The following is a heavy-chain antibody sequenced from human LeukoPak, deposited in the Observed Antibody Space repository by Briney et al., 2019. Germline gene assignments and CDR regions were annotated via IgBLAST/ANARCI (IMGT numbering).Heavy chain of an antibody. J-gene: IGHJ4*02. D-gene: IGHD5-12*01. V-gene: IGHV4-30-4*01. CDR1: GGSISSGDYY. CDR2: IYYSGST. Sequence: SQTLSLTCTVSGGSISSGDYYWSWIRQPPGKGLEWIGYIYYSGSTYYNPSLKSRVTISVDTSKNQFSLKLSSVTAADTAVYYCAREVQSGYDSLHGDPGLIIDYWGQGTLVTVSS. CDR3: AREVQSGYDSLHGDPGLIIDY.